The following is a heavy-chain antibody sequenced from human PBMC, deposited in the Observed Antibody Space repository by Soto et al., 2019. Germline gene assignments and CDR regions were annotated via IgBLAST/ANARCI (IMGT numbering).Heavy chain of an antibody. CDR3: ARARGYSGYGIYGY. D-gene: IGHD5-12*01. CDR1: GGSMSNYY. J-gene: IGHJ4*02. Sequence: PSETLSLTCTVSGGSMSNYYWSWIRQPPGEGLEWIGYVYYGGSTNYNPSLKSRVTISVDASKNQLSMKLTSVTAADTAVYYCARARGYSGYGIYGYWGQGILVTVSS. CDR2: VYYGGST. V-gene: IGHV4-59*01.